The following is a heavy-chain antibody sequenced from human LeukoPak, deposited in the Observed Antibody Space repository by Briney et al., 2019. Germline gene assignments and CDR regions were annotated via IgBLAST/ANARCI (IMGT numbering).Heavy chain of an antibody. CDR3: ARGGGYCSGGSCYPLYFDY. CDR1: GGSISSYY. CDR2: IYYSGST. Sequence: VKPSETLSLTCTVSGGSISSYYWSWIRQPPGKGLEWIGYIYYSGSTNYNPSLKSRVTISVDTSKNQFSLKLSSVTAADTAVYYCARGGGYCSGGSCYPLYFDYWGQGTLVTVSS. V-gene: IGHV4-59*12. J-gene: IGHJ4*02. D-gene: IGHD2-15*01.